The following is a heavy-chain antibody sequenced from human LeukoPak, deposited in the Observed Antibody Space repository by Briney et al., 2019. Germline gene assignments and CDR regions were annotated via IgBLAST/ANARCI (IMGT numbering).Heavy chain of an antibody. V-gene: IGHV4-4*07. J-gene: IGHJ4*02. CDR3: ARGVGHCSSTSCELFDY. D-gene: IGHD2-2*01. Sequence: SETLSLTCTVSGGSISSYYWSWIRQPAGKRLEWIGRIYTSGSTNYNPSLKSRVTMSVDTSKNQFSLKLSSVTAADTAVYYCARGVGHCSSTSCELFDYWGQGTLVTVSS. CDR1: GGSISSYY. CDR2: IYTSGST.